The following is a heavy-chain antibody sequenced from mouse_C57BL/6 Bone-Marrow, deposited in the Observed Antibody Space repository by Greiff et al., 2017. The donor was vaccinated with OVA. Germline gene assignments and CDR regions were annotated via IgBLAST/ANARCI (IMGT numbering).Heavy chain of an antibody. Sequence: EVQGVESGGGLVKPGGSLKLSCAASGFTFSSYAMSWVRQTPEKRLEWVATISDGGSYTYYPDNVKGRFTISRDNAKNNLYLQMSHLKSEDTAMYYCARDRAVVAFDDWGQGTTLTVSS. CDR2: ISDGGSYT. CDR3: ARDRAVVAFDD. D-gene: IGHD1-1*01. J-gene: IGHJ2*01. CDR1: GFTFSSYA. V-gene: IGHV5-4*01.